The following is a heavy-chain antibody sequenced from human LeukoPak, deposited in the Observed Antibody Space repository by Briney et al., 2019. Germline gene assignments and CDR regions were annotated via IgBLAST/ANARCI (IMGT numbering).Heavy chain of an antibody. J-gene: IGHJ6*02. CDR3: VRIRDSGSYYFYYGMDV. CDR2: VSRTSSTI. CDR1: GFTFSNYS. Sequence: GGSLRLSCAVSGFTFSNYSMNWVRQAPGKGLEWVSYVSRTSSTILYADSVKGRFTISRDKAKNSVYLQMNSLRGEDTAVYYCVRIRDSGSYYFYYGMDVWGQGTTVTVSS. V-gene: IGHV3-48*01. D-gene: IGHD1-26*01.